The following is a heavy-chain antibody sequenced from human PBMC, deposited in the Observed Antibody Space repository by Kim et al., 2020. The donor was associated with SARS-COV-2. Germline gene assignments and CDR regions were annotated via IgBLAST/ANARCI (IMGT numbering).Heavy chain of an antibody. D-gene: IGHD1-26*01. CDR1: GFTFSGYP. CDR3: ATGPIVGTTSNSFDI. V-gene: IGHV3-30-3*01. CDR2: ISYDGNNK. Sequence: GGSLRLSCAASGFTFSGYPMHWVRQAPGKWLEWVALISYDGNNKYYGDSVKGRFTISRDNSKNTLFVQMNSLRVDDTAVYFCATGPIVGTTSNSFDIWGQGTMVTVSS. J-gene: IGHJ3*02.